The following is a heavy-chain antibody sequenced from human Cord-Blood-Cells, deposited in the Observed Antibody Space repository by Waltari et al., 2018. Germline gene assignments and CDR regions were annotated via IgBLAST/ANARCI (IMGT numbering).Heavy chain of an antibody. D-gene: IGHD3-10*01. CDR2: IAYDGSNK. CDR1: GFTFRSYG. J-gene: IGHJ4*02. Sequence: QVQLVESGGGVVQPGRSLRLSCAASGFTFRSYGMHWVRQAPGKGVEWVAVIAYDGSNKYYADSVKGRFTISRDNSKNTLYLQMNSLRAEDTAVYYCAKDWHYGSGSYYDYWGQGTLVTVSS. CDR3: AKDWHYGSGSYYDY. V-gene: IGHV3-30*18.